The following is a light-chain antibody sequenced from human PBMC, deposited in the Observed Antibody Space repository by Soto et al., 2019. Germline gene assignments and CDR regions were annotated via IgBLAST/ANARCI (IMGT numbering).Light chain of an antibody. Sequence: QSALTQPPSASGAPGQRVTISCSGSSSNIGGNYVYWYQQLPGTAPELLIYRNNQRPSGVPDRFSGSKSDTSASLAISGLRSEDEADYYCASWDDSLSATLFGGGTKVTVL. V-gene: IGLV1-47*01. CDR1: SSNIGGNY. J-gene: IGLJ2*01. CDR2: RNN. CDR3: ASWDDSLSATL.